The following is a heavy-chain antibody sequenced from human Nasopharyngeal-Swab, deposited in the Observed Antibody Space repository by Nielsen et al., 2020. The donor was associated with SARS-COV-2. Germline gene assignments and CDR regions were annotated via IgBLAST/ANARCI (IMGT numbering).Heavy chain of an antibody. CDR1: GGSFSGYC. Sequence: SETLSLTCAVYGGSFSGYCWSWIRQPPGKGLEWIGEINHSGSTNYNPSLKSRVTISVDTSKNQFSLKLSSVTAADTAVYYCARVAGYSYGLAWYYYYGMDVWGQGTTVTVSS. V-gene: IGHV4-34*01. CDR3: ARVAGYSYGLAWYYYYGMDV. D-gene: IGHD5-18*01. CDR2: INHSGST. J-gene: IGHJ6*02.